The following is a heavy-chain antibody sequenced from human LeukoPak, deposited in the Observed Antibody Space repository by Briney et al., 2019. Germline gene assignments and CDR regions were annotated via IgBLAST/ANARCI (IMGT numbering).Heavy chain of an antibody. D-gene: IGHD3-3*01. CDR2: INPNSGGT. Sequence: GASVKVSCKASGYTFTGYYMHWVRQAPGQGLEWMGWINPNSGGTNYAQKFQGRVTMTRDTSISTAYMELSRLRSDDTAVYYCARESYDLPHLGGVVIPPDYWGQGTLVTVSS. J-gene: IGHJ4*02. CDR1: GYTFTGYY. V-gene: IGHV1-2*02. CDR3: ARESYDLPHLGGVVIPPDY.